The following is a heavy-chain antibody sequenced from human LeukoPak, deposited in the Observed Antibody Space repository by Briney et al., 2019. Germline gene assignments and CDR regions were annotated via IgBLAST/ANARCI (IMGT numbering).Heavy chain of an antibody. CDR2: ISASGRTT. V-gene: IGHV3-23*01. D-gene: IGHD2-15*01. CDR3: AELCSGGSCYWNY. CDR1: GFTFSSYA. J-gene: IGHJ4*02. Sequence: QPGGSLRLSCAAAGFTFSSYAMSWVRQAPGKGLEWVSHISASGRTTDYADSVKGRFTISRDNSKNTVYLQMNSLRAEDTAVYYCAELCSGGSCYWNYWGQGTLVTVSS.